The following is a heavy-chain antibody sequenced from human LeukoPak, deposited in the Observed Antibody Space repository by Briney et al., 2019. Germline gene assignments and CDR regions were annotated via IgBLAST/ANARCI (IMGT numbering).Heavy chain of an antibody. CDR3: ARDSGVVVTPTSGFDP. Sequence: GGSLRLSCAASGFIFTDYYMSWDRQAPGKGLEWISYISGSGSAMYYADSVKGRFTISRDNAKNSVYLQMSSLRVEDTAVYYCARDSGVVVTPTSGFDPWGQGTRVTVSS. J-gene: IGHJ5*02. V-gene: IGHV3-11*01. CDR2: ISGSGSAM. D-gene: IGHD2-15*01. CDR1: GFIFTDYY.